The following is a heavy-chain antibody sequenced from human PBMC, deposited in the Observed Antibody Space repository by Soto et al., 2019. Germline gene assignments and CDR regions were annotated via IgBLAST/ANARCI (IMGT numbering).Heavy chain of an antibody. D-gene: IGHD3-10*01. J-gene: IGHJ6*03. CDR3: ARLHYYGSGKYYMDV. Sequence: QVQLQESGPGLVKPSETLSLTCTVSGGSISSYYWSWIRQPPGKGLEWIGYIYYSGSTNYNPSLKSRVTISVDTSKNQFSLKLSSVTAADTAVYYCARLHYYGSGKYYMDVWGKGTTVTVSS. V-gene: IGHV4-59*08. CDR1: GGSISSYY. CDR2: IYYSGST.